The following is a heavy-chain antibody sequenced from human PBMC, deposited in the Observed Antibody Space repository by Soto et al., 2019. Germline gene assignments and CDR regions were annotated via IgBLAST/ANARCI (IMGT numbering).Heavy chain of an antibody. Sequence: EGQLVESGGGLVQPGESLRLSCAASGFTFSSYWMHWVRQVPGKGLVWVSRSDNDGNSPAYADSVKGRVTISRDNAKNTVYLQMNSLRAEDTAMYSCVRDRPHNWFDPWGQGTLVTVSS. CDR2: SDNDGNSP. V-gene: IGHV3-74*01. CDR3: VRDRPHNWFDP. CDR1: GFTFSSYW. J-gene: IGHJ5*02.